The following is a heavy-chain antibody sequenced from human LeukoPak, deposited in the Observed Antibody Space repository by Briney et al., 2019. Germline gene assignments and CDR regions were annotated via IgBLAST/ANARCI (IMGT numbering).Heavy chain of an antibody. Sequence: PGGSLRLSCAVSGFKFSNNAMDWVRQAPGKGLEWVAVISYDGNNKYYADSVKGRFTISRDNSKNTLYLQMSSLRPEDSAVYYCARGWSYFDYWGQGTLVTVSS. J-gene: IGHJ4*02. CDR2: ISYDGNNK. CDR3: ARGWSYFDY. V-gene: IGHV3-30-3*01. CDR1: GFKFSNNA. D-gene: IGHD3-3*01.